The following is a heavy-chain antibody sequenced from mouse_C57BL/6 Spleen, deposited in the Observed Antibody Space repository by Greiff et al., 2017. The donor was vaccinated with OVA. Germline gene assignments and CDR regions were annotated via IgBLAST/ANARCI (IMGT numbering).Heavy chain of an antibody. D-gene: IGHD1-1*01. Sequence: VKLQQPGAELVRPGSSVKLSCKASGYTFTSYWMHWVKQRPIQGLEWIGNIDPSDSETHYNQKFKDKATLTVDKSSSTAYMQLSSLTSEDSAVYYWARTYYGSIHFDYWGQGTTLTVST. CDR3: ARTYYGSIHFDY. CDR2: IDPSDSET. J-gene: IGHJ2*01. CDR1: GYTFTSYW. V-gene: IGHV1-52*01.